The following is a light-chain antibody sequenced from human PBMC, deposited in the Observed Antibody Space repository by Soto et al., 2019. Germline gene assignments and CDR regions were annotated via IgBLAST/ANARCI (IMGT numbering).Light chain of an antibody. CDR2: KVS. V-gene: IGKV2-30*02. Sequence: DVVMTQSPLSMPVTRGQPASISCRSSQSLVHSDGNTHLTWFQQRPGQSPRRLIYKVSSRDSGVPDRFSGSGSDTDFTLKISRVEAEDVGVSYYMQGIQWTFTFGPGTPVDIK. J-gene: IGKJ3*01. CDR3: MQGIQWTFT. CDR1: QSLVHSDGNTH.